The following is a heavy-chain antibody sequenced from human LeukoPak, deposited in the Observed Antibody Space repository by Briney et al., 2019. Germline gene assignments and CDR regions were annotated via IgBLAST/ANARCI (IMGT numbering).Heavy chain of an antibody. CDR3: ASSRYSSGSESLDY. CDR2: ISVSGGSA. Sequence: GGSLRLSCAASGLIFSNYAMSWVRQAPGKGLEWVSTISVSGGSANYADSAKGRFTISRDSSKNTLYLQMNSLRAEDTAVYYCASSRYSSGSESLDYWGQGTLVTVSS. D-gene: IGHD6-19*01. V-gene: IGHV3-23*01. CDR1: GLIFSNYA. J-gene: IGHJ4*02.